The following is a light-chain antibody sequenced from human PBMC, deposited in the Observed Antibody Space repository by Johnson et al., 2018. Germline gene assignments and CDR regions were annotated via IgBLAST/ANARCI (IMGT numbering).Light chain of an antibody. J-gene: IGLJ1*01. V-gene: IGLV1-51*02. CDR3: GTWDSSLSAGNV. CDR1: SSNIGNNY. CDR2: ENN. Sequence: QSVLTQPPSVSAAPGQKVTISCSGSSSNIGNNYVSWYQQLPGTAPKLLIYENNKRPSGIPDRFSGSKSGTSATLAITELQTGDEADYYCGTWDSSLSAGNVFGTGTKVTVL.